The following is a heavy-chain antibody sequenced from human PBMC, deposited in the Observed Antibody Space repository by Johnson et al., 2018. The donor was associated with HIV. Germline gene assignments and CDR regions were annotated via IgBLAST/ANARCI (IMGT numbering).Heavy chain of an antibody. V-gene: IGHV3-23*04. CDR2: ISGSGGST. J-gene: IGHJ3*02. CDR1: GFTVSSNY. Sequence: VQLVESGGGLVTPGGSVKLSCQGSGFTVSSNYMNWVRQAPGKGLEWVSAISGSGGSTYYADSVKGRFTISRDNSKNSLYLQMNGLRAEDTAFYYCARDFVAFGECTAFDIWGQGTMVTVSS. CDR3: ARDFVAFGECTAFDI. D-gene: IGHD3-10*01.